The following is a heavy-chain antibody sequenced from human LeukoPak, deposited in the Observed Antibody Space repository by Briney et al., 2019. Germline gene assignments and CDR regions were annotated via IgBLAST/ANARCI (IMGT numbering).Heavy chain of an antibody. CDR2: IYYSGSP. CDR3: ARGFIEVVPAAIRQEYNWFDP. D-gene: IGHD2-2*02. CDR1: GGSISSSSYY. V-gene: IGHV4-39*01. Sequence: PSETLSLTCSVSGGSISSSSYYWGWIRQPPGTGVEWIGSIYYSGSPCYIPSLKSRVTISVDTAKNQFSLKLSSVTAADTAVYYCARGFIEVVPAAIRQEYNWFDPWGQGTLVTVSS. J-gene: IGHJ5*02.